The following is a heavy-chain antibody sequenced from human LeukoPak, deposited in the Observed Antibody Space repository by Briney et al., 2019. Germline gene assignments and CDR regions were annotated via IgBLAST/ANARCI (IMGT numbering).Heavy chain of an antibody. CDR1: GFTFSSYG. J-gene: IGHJ2*01. CDR2: IRYDGSNK. V-gene: IGHV3-30*02. Sequence: GGSLRLSCAASGFTFSSYGMHWVRQAPGKGLEWVAFIRYDGSNKYYADSVKGRFTISRDNSKNTLYLQMNSLRAEDTAVYYCAKDYDFWSGYRHWYFDLWGRGTLVTVSS. CDR3: AKDYDFWSGYRHWYFDL. D-gene: IGHD3-3*01.